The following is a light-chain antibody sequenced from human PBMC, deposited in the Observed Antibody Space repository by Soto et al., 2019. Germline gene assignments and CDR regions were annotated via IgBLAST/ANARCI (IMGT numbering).Light chain of an antibody. J-gene: IGLJ1*01. CDR1: NIGGKS. CDR3: HVWDSSSDHYV. CDR2: DDS. Sequence: SSELTQPPSVSVAPGQTARITCGGNNIGGKSVHWYQQKPGQAPVLVVYDDSDRPSGIPDRFSGSNSGDTATLTIRRVEAGDEADYYCHVWDSSSDHYVFGTGTKVTV. V-gene: IGLV3-21*02.